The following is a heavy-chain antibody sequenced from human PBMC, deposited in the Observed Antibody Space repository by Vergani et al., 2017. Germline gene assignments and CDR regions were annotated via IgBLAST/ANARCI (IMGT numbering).Heavy chain of an antibody. CDR1: GYTFTSYG. Sequence: QVQLVQSGAEVKKPGASVKVSCRASGYTFTSYGISWVRQAPGQGLEWMGWISAYNGNTNYAQKLHGRVTMTTDTSTSTAYMELRSLRSDDTAVYYCASPRTAENLPKPLYYFYGLDVWGQGTTVTVSS. D-gene: IGHD7-27*01. V-gene: IGHV1-18*01. CDR2: ISAYNGNT. J-gene: IGHJ6*02. CDR3: ASPRTAENLPKPLYYFYGLDV.